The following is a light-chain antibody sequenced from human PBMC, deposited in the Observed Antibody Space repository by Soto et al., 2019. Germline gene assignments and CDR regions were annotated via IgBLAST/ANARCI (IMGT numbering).Light chain of an antibody. CDR1: NSDIGSYNL. CDR2: EGN. J-gene: IGLJ3*02. Sequence: QSALTQPASVSGSPGQSITISCTGSNSDIGSYNLVSWYQQHPGKAPKLMIYEGNKRPSGVSNRFSGSRSGNTASLTISGLQAEDEADYYCCSYVGSTPNWVFGGGTKLTVL. CDR3: CSYVGSTPNWV. V-gene: IGLV2-23*01.